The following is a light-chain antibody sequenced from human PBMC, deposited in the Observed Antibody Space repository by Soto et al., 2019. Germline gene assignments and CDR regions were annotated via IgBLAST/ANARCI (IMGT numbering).Light chain of an antibody. CDR1: QSVSAY. CDR3: QHRSNWPRS. CDR2: DAS. J-gene: IGKJ1*01. Sequence: EIVLTQSPATLSLSPGERATLSCRASQSVSAYLAWYQQKPVQAPRLLIYDASNRATGIPARFSGSGSGTDFTLTINSLEPEDFAVYYCQHRSNWPRSFGQGTKVEIK. V-gene: IGKV3-11*01.